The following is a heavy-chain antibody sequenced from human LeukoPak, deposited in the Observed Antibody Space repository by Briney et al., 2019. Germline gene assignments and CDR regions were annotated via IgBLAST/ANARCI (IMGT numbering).Heavy chain of an antibody. CDR3: ARRRDTYGSDPFDF. CDR2: YHNGRT. D-gene: IGHD3-10*01. J-gene: IGHJ4*02. V-gene: IGHV4-59*08. CDR1: GGSLSSYY. Sequence: SETLSLTCTVSGGSLSSYYWSWIRQPPGKGLEWVGFYHNGRTNYNPSLNDRVTISIDTPMAQFSLILNSVTAADAAVYYCARRRDTYGSDPFDFWGRGSLVIVTS.